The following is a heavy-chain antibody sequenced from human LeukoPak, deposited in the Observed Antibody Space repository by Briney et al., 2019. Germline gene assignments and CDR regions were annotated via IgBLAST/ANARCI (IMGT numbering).Heavy chain of an antibody. CDR3: ARVSSSGGFDP. D-gene: IGHD6-13*01. CDR1: GFTFSSYS. CDR2: ISSSSSYI. Sequence: PGGSLRLSCAASGFTFSSYSMNWVRQAPGKGLEWVSSISSSSSYIYYADSVKGRFTISRDNAKNSLYLQMNGLRAEDTAVYYCARVSSSGGFDPWGQGTLVTVSS. V-gene: IGHV3-21*01. J-gene: IGHJ5*02.